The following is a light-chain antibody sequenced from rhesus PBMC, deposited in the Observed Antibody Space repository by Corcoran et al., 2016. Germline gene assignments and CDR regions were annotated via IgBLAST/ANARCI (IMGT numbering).Light chain of an antibody. CDR1: QGISSW. J-gene: IGKJ2*01. V-gene: IGKV1-22*01. Sequence: DIQMTQSPSSLSASVGDTVTITCRASQGISSWLAWYQQKPGKAPKLLIYKKSSLQSGVPSRFSGSGSGTDFTLTITSLQSEDFATYCGQQYTSRPYSFGPGTKVEIK. CDR3: QQYTSRPYS. CDR2: KKS.